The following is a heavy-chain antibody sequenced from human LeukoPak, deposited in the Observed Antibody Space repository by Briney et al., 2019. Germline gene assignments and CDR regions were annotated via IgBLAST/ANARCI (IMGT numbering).Heavy chain of an antibody. V-gene: IGHV3-30*18. CDR2: ISYDGSNK. CDR1: GFTFSSYG. Sequence: PGGSLRLSCAASGFTFSSYGMHWVRRAPGKGLEWVAVISYDGSNKYYADSVKGRFTISRDNSKNTLYLQMNSLRAEDTAVYYCAKDDTDCSSTSCYLIDYWGQGTLVTVSS. D-gene: IGHD2-2*01. CDR3: AKDDTDCSSTSCYLIDY. J-gene: IGHJ4*02.